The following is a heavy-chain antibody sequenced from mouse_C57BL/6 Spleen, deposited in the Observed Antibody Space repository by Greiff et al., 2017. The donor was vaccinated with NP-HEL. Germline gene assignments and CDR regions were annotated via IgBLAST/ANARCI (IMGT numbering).Heavy chain of an antibody. V-gene: IGHV1-18*01. CDR2: INPNNGGT. J-gene: IGHJ2*01. CDR3: ARRYYYGRSYYFDY. Sequence: EVQLQQSGPELVKPGASVKIPCKASGYTFTDYNMDWVKQSHGKSLEWIGDINPNNGGTIYNQKFKGKATLTVDKSSSTAYMELRSLTSEDTAVYYCARRYYYGRSYYFDYWGQGTTLTVSS. D-gene: IGHD1-1*01. CDR1: GYTFTDYN.